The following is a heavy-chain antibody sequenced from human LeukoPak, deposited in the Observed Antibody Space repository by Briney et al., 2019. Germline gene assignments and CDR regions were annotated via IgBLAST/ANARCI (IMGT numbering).Heavy chain of an antibody. CDR3: ARQGYTVSYYFLDY. Sequence: PSETLSLTCDVSGGSVRSYWWGWVRQPAGKGLEWLGRIYSTGSTRFNPCLKSRLTLSIDTSTNQFSLKLTSVTAADTAVYFCARQGYTVSYYFLDYWSQDPLVTVSS. J-gene: IGHJ4*02. CDR2: IYSTGST. D-gene: IGHD1-26*01. V-gene: IGHV4-4*07. CDR1: GGSVRSYW.